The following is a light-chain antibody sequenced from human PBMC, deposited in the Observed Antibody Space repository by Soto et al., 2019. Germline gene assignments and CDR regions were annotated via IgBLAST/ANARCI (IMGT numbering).Light chain of an antibody. CDR2: GAS. V-gene: IGKV3D-20*02. CDR1: QSVSSSY. Sequence: EIVMTQSPGTLSLSPGERATLSCRASQSVSSSYLAWYQQKPGQAPRLLIYGASSRATAIPDRFSGSGSGTDFTLTISSLEPEDFAVYYCQQRMESFGQGKRREIK. CDR3: QQRMES. J-gene: IGKJ5*01.